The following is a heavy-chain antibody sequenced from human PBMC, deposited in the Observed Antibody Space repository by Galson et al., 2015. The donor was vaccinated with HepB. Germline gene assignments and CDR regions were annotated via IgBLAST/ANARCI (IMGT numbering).Heavy chain of an antibody. D-gene: IGHD3-3*01. J-gene: IGHJ4*02. CDR2: ISSSSTI. CDR3: ARSDDFWSGYSVQPEYYFDY. Sequence: SLRLSCAASGFTFSSYSMNWVRQAPGKGLEWVSYISSSSTIYYADSVKGRFTISRDNAKNSLYLQMNSLRAEDTAVYYCARSDDFWSGYSVQPEYYFDYWGQGTLVTVSS. CDR1: GFTFSSYS. V-gene: IGHV3-48*01.